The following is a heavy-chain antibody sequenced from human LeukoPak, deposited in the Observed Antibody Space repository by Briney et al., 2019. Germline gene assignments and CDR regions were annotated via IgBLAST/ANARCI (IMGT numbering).Heavy chain of an antibody. CDR2: ISWNSGSI. Sequence: PGGSLRLSCAASGFTFDDYAMHWVRQAPGKGLEWVSGISWNSGSIGYADSVKGRFTISRDNAKNSLYLQMNSLRAEDTALYYCAKAPPSAYCGGDCYFDYWAREPWSPSPQ. V-gene: IGHV3-9*01. J-gene: IGHJ4*02. D-gene: IGHD2-21*02. CDR1: GFTFDDYA. CDR3: AKAPPSAYCGGDCYFDY.